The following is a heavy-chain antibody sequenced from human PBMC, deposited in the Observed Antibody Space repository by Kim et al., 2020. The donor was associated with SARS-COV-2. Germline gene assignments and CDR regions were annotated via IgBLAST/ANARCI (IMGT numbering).Heavy chain of an antibody. V-gene: IGHV3-23*03. CDR1: RFTFSSYA. J-gene: IGHJ4*02. D-gene: IGHD4-4*01. CDR3: AKAQRVTTVTTAFDY. Sequence: GGSLRLSCAASRFTFSSYAMSWVRQAPGKGLEWVSVIYSGGSSTYYADSVKGRFTISRDNSKNTLYLQMNSLRAEDTAVYYCAKAQRVTTVTTAFDYWGQRTLVPVSS. CDR2: IYSGGSST.